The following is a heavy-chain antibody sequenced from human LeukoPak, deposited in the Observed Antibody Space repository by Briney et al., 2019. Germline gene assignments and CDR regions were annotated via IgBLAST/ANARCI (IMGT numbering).Heavy chain of an antibody. CDR1: GFTFSSYG. J-gene: IGHJ5*02. V-gene: IGHV3-30*03. CDR2: ISYDGSNK. CDR3: ARSGYCGGDCYSGWFDP. Sequence: GGSLRLSCAASGFTFSSYGMHWVRQAPGKGLEWVAVISYDGSNKYYADSVKGRFTISRDNSKNTLYLQMNSLRAEDTAVYYCARSGYCGGDCYSGWFDPWGQGTLVTVSS. D-gene: IGHD2-21*01.